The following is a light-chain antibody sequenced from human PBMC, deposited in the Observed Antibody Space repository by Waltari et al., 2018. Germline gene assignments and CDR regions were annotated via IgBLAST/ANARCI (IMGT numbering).Light chain of an antibody. CDR2: DAS. Sequence: EIILTQSPGTLSLSPGERATLSCRANQSISRPLAWYQQKPGQAPRLLIYDASTRATGIPDRFSGSGSGTDFSLTISRLEPEDSAVYYCQHYVRLPATFGQGTKVEIK. V-gene: IGKV3-20*01. J-gene: IGKJ1*01. CDR3: QHYVRLPAT. CDR1: QSISRP.